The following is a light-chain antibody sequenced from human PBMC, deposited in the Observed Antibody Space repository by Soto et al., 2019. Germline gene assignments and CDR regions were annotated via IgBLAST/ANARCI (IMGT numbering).Light chain of an antibody. CDR1: SSDVGGYNY. V-gene: IGLV2-14*01. Sequence: QSALTQPASVSGSPGQSITISCTGTSSDVGGYNYVSWYQQHPGKAPKLMIYEVSSRPSGVSNRFSGSKSGNTASLTISGLQAEDEADYYCSSYTSSSTSPYVFGTGTKSPS. CDR2: EVS. J-gene: IGLJ1*01. CDR3: SSYTSSSTSPYV.